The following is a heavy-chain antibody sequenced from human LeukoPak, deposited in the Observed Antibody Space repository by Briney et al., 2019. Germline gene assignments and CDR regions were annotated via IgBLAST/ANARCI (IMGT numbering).Heavy chain of an antibody. Sequence: GSLRLSCAASGFTFSSYAMSWVRQPPGKGLEWIGYIYYSGSTNYNPSLKSRVTISVDTSKNQFSLKLSSVTAADTAVYYCARYDSSGLEAFDIWGQGTMVTVSS. CDR1: GFTFSSYA. V-gene: IGHV4-59*08. D-gene: IGHD3-22*01. J-gene: IGHJ3*02. CDR2: IYYSGST. CDR3: ARYDSSGLEAFDI.